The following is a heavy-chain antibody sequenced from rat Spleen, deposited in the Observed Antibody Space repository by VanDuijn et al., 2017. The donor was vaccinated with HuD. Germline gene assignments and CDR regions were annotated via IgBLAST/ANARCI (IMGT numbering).Heavy chain of an antibody. Sequence: EVQLVESGGGLVQPGRSLKLSCEVSGFTFSNYDMAWIRQAPTKGLEWVASINPGGYNTYYRDSVKGRFTVSRDNSKSTLYLQVDSLRSEDTATYYCARQDTSGYSNWFAYWGQGASVTVSS. J-gene: IGHJ4*01. CDR1: GFTFSNYD. D-gene: IGHD4-3*01. V-gene: IGHV5-25*01. CDR3: ARQDTSGYSNWFAY. CDR2: INPGGYNT.